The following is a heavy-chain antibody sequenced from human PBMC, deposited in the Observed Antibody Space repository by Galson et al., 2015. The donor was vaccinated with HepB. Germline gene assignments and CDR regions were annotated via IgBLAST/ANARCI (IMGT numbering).Heavy chain of an antibody. V-gene: IGHV6-1*01. J-gene: IGHJ6*02. Sequence: CAISGDSVSSNSAAWNWIRQSPSRGLEWLGRTYYRSKWYNDYAVSVKSRITINPDTSKNQFSLQLNSVTPEDTAVYYCARGAEWELWYYYYGMDVWGQGTTVTVSS. CDR3: ARGAEWELWYYYYGMDV. CDR2: TYYRSKWYN. CDR1: GDSVSSNSAA. D-gene: IGHD1-26*01.